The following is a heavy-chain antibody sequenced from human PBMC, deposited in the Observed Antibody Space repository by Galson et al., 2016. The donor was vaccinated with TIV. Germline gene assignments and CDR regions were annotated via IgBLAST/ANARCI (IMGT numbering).Heavy chain of an antibody. D-gene: IGHD3-10*01. CDR3: TRTAMGSTGNAFDI. V-gene: IGHV3-49*03. Sequence: SLSLSCAASGFTFGHYAVNWFRQAPGKGLEWVGFITSKTYGATTEYAASVKGRFTISRDDSRNIAYLQMNSLKTEDTAVYYCTRTAMGSTGNAFDIWGQGTVVTVSS. J-gene: IGHJ3*02. CDR2: ITSKTYGATT. CDR1: GFTFGHYA.